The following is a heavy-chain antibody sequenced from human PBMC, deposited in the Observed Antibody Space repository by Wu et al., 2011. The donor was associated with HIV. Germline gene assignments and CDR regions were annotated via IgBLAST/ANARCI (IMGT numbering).Heavy chain of an antibody. V-gene: IGHV1-69*05. CDR2: HPXLWYT. D-gene: IGHD3-10*01. CDR1: GTFRYYA. CDR3: ARGRSSFSGSYSPSYFYYHMDV. Sequence: GTFRYYAISWVRQALDKGLSGWRDHPXLWYTNYTQRFQGRVTITTDESTSTAYMDLSGLRSEDTAVYYCARGRSSFSGSYSPSYFYYHMDVWGQGTTVTVS. J-gene: IGHJ6*02.